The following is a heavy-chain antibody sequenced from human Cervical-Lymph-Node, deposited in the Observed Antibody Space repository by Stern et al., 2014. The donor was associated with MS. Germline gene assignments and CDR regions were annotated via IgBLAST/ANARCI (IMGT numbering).Heavy chain of an antibody. CDR1: GFTFTNYW. D-gene: IGHD3-10*01. CDR3: VRYFYTGTGVYYFDY. V-gene: IGHV3-74*01. J-gene: IGHJ4*02. Sequence: EVQLVESGGGLVQPGGSLRLSCAASGFTFTNYWMHWVRQAPGKGLVWVSRINSDGSSISYADSVKGRFTISRDNAKNTLFLQMKSLRAEDTAVYYCVRYFYTGTGVYYFDYWGQGTLVTVSS. CDR2: INSDGSSI.